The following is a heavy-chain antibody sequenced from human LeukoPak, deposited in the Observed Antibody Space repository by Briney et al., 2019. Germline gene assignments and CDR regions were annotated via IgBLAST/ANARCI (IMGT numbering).Heavy chain of an antibody. CDR1: GFTFSNYA. CDR3: AKVSRYCSSTSCYTYYYYYGMDV. V-gene: IGHV3-30-3*01. D-gene: IGHD2-2*02. CDR2: ISYDGINE. J-gene: IGHJ6*02. Sequence: PGGSLRLSCAASGFTFSNYAMHRVRQAPGKGLEWVAVISYDGINEYYADSVKGRLSISRDSSKNTLYLQMNSLRAEDTAVYYCAKVSRYCSSTSCYTYYYYYGMDVWGQGTTVTVSS.